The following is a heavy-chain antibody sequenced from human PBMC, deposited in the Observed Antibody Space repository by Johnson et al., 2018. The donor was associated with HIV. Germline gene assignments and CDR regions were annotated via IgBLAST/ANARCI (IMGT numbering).Heavy chain of an antibody. D-gene: IGHD6-13*01. J-gene: IGHJ3*02. CDR2: IRYDGTNK. Sequence: QVQLVESGGGVVQPGRSLSLSCVASGFTFSSYAMHWVRQAPGKGLEWVAVIRYDGTNKYYADSVRGRFTISRDNSKNTLYLQMNSLRAEDTAVYYCAKDSSSWYGGAFDIWGQGTMVTVSS. CDR1: GFTFSSYA. V-gene: IGHV3-30*04. CDR3: AKDSSSWYGGAFDI.